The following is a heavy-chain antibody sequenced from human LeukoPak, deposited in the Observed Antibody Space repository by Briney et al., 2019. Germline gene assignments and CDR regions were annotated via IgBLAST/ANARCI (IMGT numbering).Heavy chain of an antibody. CDR1: GFTFSSYG. J-gene: IGHJ4*02. D-gene: IGHD3-9*01. Sequence: GRSLRLSCAASGFTFSSYGMHWVRQAPGKGLEWVAVIWYDGSNKYYADSVKGRFTISRDNSKNTLYLQMNSLRAEDTAVYYCARDGRYFDWLPLDYWGQGTLVTVSS. CDR2: IWYDGSNK. V-gene: IGHV3-33*01. CDR3: ARDGRYFDWLPLDY.